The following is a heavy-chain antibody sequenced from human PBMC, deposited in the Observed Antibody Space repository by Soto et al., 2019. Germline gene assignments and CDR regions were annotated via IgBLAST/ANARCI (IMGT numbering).Heavy chain of an antibody. V-gene: IGHV1-69*13. CDR3: ARAPFCGGDCYSYFDY. Sequence: VKVSCKASGGTFSSYAISWVRQAPGQGLEWMGGIIPIFGTANYAQKFQGRVTITADESTSTAYMELSSLRSEDTAVYYCARAPFCGGDCYSYFDYWGQGTLVTVSS. CDR1: GGTFSSYA. J-gene: IGHJ4*02. CDR2: IIPIFGTA. D-gene: IGHD2-21*02.